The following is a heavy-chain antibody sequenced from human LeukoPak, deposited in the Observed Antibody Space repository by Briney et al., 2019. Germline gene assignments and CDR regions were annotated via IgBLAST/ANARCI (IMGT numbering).Heavy chain of an antibody. CDR1: GFTVSSNY. V-gene: IGHV3-53*01. Sequence: TGGSLRLSCAASGFTVSSNYMSWVRQAPGKGLEWVSVIYSGGSTYYADSVKGRFTISRDNSTTTLYLQMNSLRAEDTAVYYCARGREGYCSSTSCYRRYYYYYMDVWGKGTTVTVSS. CDR2: IYSGGST. D-gene: IGHD2-2*01. J-gene: IGHJ6*03. CDR3: ARGREGYCSSTSCYRRYYYYYMDV.